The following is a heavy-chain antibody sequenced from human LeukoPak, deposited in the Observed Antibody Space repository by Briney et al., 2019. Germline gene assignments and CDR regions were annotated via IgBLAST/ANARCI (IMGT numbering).Heavy chain of an antibody. CDR1: GFTFSSYS. CDR3: ARAGLPYSNYLVDY. CDR2: ISSSSSYI. V-gene: IGHV3-21*01. D-gene: IGHD4-4*01. J-gene: IGHJ4*02. Sequence: GGSLRLSCAASGFTFSSYSMNWVRQAPGKGLEWVSSISSSSSYIYYADSVKGRFTISRDNAKNSLYLQVNSLRAEDTAVYYCARAGLPYSNYLVDYWGQGTLVTVSS.